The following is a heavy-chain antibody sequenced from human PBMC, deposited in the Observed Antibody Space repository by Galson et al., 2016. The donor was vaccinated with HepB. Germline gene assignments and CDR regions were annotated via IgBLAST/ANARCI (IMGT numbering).Heavy chain of an antibody. Sequence: SVKVSCKASGYTFTDYYLHWVRQAPGQGLEWMGWINPNSGGTNYAQKFQGWVTMTRDTSISTAYMEVSRLRSDDTAVYYCALEYRLLFDYWGQGTLVTVSS. CDR3: ALEYRLLFDY. V-gene: IGHV1-2*04. CDR1: GYTFTDYY. CDR2: INPNSGGT. J-gene: IGHJ4*02. D-gene: IGHD2-2*01.